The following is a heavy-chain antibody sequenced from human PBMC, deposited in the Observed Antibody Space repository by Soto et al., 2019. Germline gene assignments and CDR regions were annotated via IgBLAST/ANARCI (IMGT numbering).Heavy chain of an antibody. CDR2: ILYDGSNK. CDR1: GFTFSSYG. D-gene: IGHD6-13*01. J-gene: IGHJ4*01. V-gene: IGHV3-30*03. CDR3: ATPALASSIAAAGIDY. Sequence: PGGSLRLSWAASGFTFSSYGMHWVRQAPGKGLEWVAVILYDGSNKYYADSVKGRFTISRDNSKNTLYLQMNGLRAEDTAVYYCATPALASSIAAAGIDYWGQGTLVTVSS.